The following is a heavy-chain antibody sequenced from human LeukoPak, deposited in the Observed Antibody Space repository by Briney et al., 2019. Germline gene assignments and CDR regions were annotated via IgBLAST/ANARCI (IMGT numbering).Heavy chain of an antibody. D-gene: IGHD3-10*01. CDR2: ISYDGSNK. CDR3: ARVMVRAVIIVSPFDY. J-gene: IGHJ4*02. V-gene: IGHV3-30-3*01. CDR1: GFTFSSYA. Sequence: PGRSLRLSCAASGFTFSSYAMHWVRQAPGKGLEWVAVISYDGSNKYYADSVQGPLPNPRDHSTHTLYLQMNSLRAEDTAVYYCARVMVRAVIIVSPFDYWGQGTLVTVSS.